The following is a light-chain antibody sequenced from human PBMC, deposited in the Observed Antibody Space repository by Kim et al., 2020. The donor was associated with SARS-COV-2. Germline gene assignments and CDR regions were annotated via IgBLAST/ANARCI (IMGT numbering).Light chain of an antibody. CDR3: QQRSNWPPIT. J-gene: IGKJ5*01. V-gene: IGKV3-11*01. CDR1: QSVSSY. Sequence: SPGERATRSCRASQSVSSYLAWYQQKPGQAPRLLIYDASNRATGIPARFGGSGSGTDFTLTISSLEPEDFAVYYCQQRSNWPPITFGQGTRLEIK. CDR2: DAS.